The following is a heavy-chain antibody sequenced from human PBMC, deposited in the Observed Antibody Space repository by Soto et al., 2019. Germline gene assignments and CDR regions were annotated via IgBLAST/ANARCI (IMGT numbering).Heavy chain of an antibody. Sequence: QGQLVQSGPEVKKPGASVKVSCNASGYTFSRYGLSWVRQAPGKGLEWMGWVTGYNGNRKYAQKVQGRVPMTIDTSTYTGYMELRTLTSDATAIYYWAKNGQPPYYYSDMDVWGRGTTVTVSS. CDR1: GYTFSRYG. D-gene: IGHD2-8*01. V-gene: IGHV1-18*01. CDR2: VTGYNGNR. CDR3: AKNGQPPYYYSDMDV. J-gene: IGHJ6*02.